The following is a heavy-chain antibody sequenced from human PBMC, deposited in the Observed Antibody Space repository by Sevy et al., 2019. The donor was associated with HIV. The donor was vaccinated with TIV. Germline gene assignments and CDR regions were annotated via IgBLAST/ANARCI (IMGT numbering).Heavy chain of an antibody. V-gene: IGHV3-30-3*01. CDR1: GFTFSSYT. CDR3: ARGMKPYYYYDMAV. Sequence: GGSLRLSCAASGFTFSSYTIHWVRQTPGKGLEWVAVLLYDGSNKYYADSVKGRFTVSRDNSKNTVFLQMNSLRPEDTAVYFCARGMKPYYYYDMAVWGQGTTVTVSS. CDR2: LLYDGSNK. J-gene: IGHJ6*02.